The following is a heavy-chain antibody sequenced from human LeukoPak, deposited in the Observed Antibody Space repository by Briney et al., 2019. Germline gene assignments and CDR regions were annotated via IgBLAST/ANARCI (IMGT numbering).Heavy chain of an antibody. Sequence: GGSLRLSCAASGFTFSSYSMNWVRQAPGKGLEWVSYISSSSSTIYYADSVKGRFTISRDNAKNTLYLQMNSLRAEDTAVYYCARERYCSSTSCYMYFDYWGQGTLVPVSS. J-gene: IGHJ4*02. CDR3: ARERYCSSTSCYMYFDY. CDR2: ISSSSSTI. V-gene: IGHV3-48*04. D-gene: IGHD2-2*02. CDR1: GFTFSSYS.